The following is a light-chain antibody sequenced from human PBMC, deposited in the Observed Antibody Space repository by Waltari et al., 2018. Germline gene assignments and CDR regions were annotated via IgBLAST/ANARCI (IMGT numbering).Light chain of an antibody. CDR3: QQSYSTPLLT. V-gene: IGKV1-39*01. CDR2: AAS. J-gene: IGKJ4*01. CDR1: QSISSY. Sequence: DIQMTQSPSSLSASVGDRVTITCRASQSISSYLNWYQQKPGKAPKLLIYAASSLQSGGPSRFSGSGSGTDFTITISSLQPEDFATYYCQQSYSTPLLTFGGGTKVEIK.